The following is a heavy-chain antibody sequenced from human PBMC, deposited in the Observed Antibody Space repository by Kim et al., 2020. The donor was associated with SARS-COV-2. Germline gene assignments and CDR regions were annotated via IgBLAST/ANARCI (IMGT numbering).Heavy chain of an antibody. CDR1: GYTFTGYY. Sequence: ASVKVSCKASGYTFTGYYMHWVRQAPGQGLEWMGWINPNSGGTNYAQKFQGWVTMTRDTSISTAYMELSRLRSDDTAVYYCARDRGDVWSGYYGRYYYGMDVWGQGTTVTVAS. V-gene: IGHV1-2*04. CDR3: ARDRGDVWSGYYGRYYYGMDV. CDR2: INPNSGGT. D-gene: IGHD3-3*01. J-gene: IGHJ6*02.